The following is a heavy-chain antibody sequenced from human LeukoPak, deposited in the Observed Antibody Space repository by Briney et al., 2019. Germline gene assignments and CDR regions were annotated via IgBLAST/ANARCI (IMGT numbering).Heavy chain of an antibody. Sequence: GASVKVSCKASGYTFTGYYMHWVRQAPGQGLEWMGWINPNSGGTNYAQKFQGRVTMTRDTSISTAYMELSRLRSDDTAVYYCARPKNYYDSSGYYSSNWFDPWGQGTLVTVSS. V-gene: IGHV1-2*02. J-gene: IGHJ5*02. CDR3: ARPKNYYDSSGYYSSNWFDP. CDR2: INPNSGGT. CDR1: GYTFTGYY. D-gene: IGHD3-22*01.